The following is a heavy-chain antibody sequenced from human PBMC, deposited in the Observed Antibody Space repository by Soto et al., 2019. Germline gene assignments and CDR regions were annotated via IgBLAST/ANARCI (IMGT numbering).Heavy chain of an antibody. Sequence: GGSLRLSCAASGFTFSSYAMSWARQAPGKGLEWVSVICGNSDTTYYADSVKGRFTISRDNSKNTLYLQMNSLRAEDTALYYCARCRAGSCYSVVAVWGQGTTVTVSS. V-gene: IGHV3-23*01. CDR2: ICGNSDTT. CDR1: GFTFSSYA. D-gene: IGHD2-15*01. CDR3: ARCRAGSCYSVVAV. J-gene: IGHJ6*02.